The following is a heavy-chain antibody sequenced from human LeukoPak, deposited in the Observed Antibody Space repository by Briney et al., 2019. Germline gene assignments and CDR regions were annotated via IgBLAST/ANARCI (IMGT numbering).Heavy chain of an antibody. D-gene: IGHD6-19*01. CDR3: AKSHQWLAFYDH. CDR1: GFTFSSYS. V-gene: IGHV3-21*04. CDR2: ISSSSSYI. J-gene: IGHJ4*02. Sequence: GGSLRLSCAASGFTFSSYSMNWVRQAPGKGLEWVSSISSSSSYIYYADSVKGRFTISRDNSKSTLYLQMDSLRAEDTAVYYCAKSHQWLAFYDHWGQGTLVTVSS.